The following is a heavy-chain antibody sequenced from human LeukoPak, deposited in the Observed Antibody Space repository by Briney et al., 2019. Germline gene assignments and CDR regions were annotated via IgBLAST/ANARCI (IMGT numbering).Heavy chain of an antibody. Sequence: GGSLRLSCAASGFTVSSNYMSWVRQAPGKGLEWVSVIYSGGSTYYADSVKGRFTISRDNSKNTLHLQMNSLRAEDTAVYYCARGSSGYYFDYFDYWGQGTLVTVSS. CDR2: IYSGGST. CDR1: GFTVSSNY. CDR3: ARGSSGYYFDYFDY. V-gene: IGHV3-53*01. D-gene: IGHD3-22*01. J-gene: IGHJ4*02.